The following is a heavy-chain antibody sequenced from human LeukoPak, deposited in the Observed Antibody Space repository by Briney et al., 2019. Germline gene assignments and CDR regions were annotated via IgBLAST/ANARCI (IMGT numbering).Heavy chain of an antibody. V-gene: IGHV3-33*01. CDR1: GITFSSYG. CDR2: IWYDGSNK. D-gene: IGHD2-2*01. CDR3: ARACSSTSCYKD. J-gene: IGHJ4*02. Sequence: GGSLRLSCAASGITFSSYGMHWVRQAPGKGLEWVAVIWYDGSNKYYADSVKGRFTISRDNSKNTLYLQMNSLRAEDTAVYYCARACSSTSCYKDWGQGTLATVSS.